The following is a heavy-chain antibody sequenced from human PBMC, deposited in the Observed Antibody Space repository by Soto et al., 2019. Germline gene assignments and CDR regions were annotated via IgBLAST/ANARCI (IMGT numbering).Heavy chain of an antibody. Sequence: QVQLVQSGAEVKKPGSSVKVSCKASGGTFSSYAISWVRQSPEQGLEWGGGIIPIFGTANYAQKVQGSVTITADESASTAYMELSSLRSEDTAVYYCASLLRLFYSYYYGMAVWGQGTTVTVSS. CDR1: GGTFSSYA. CDR2: IIPIFGTA. D-gene: IGHD3-9*01. CDR3: ASLLRLFYSYYYGMAV. J-gene: IGHJ6*02. V-gene: IGHV1-69*01.